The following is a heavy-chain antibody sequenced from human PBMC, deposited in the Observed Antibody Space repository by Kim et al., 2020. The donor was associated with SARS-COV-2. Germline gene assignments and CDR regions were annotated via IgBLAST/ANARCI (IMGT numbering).Heavy chain of an antibody. CDR1: GFTFSNYW. CDR3: ARVSGGD. Sequence: GGSLRLSCTASGFTFSNYWMHWVRQLPGKGLVWVANINEDGSATNYADSAKGRFTISRDNAKNTLYQQMNSLRAEDTAVYYCARVSGGDWGQGNMVTVSS. D-gene: IGHD3-10*01. V-gene: IGHV3-74*01. J-gene: IGHJ4*02. CDR2: INEDGSAT.